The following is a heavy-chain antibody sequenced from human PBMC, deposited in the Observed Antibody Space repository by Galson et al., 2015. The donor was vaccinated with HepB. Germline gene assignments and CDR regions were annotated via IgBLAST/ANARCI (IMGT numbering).Heavy chain of an antibody. V-gene: IGHV3-23*01. J-gene: IGHJ6*02. D-gene: IGHD6-6*01. CDR1: GFRFNSYA. CDR2: VTGSGDRT. CDR3: AKGAYLSSAYLYGMDL. Sequence: SLRLSCAASGFRFNSYAMTWVRQAPGKGLVWVSGVTGSGDRTYYADFVKDRFTISRDNSENNLFLQVNSLRVEDTAVYYCAKGAYLSSAYLYGMDLWGHGTTVIVSS.